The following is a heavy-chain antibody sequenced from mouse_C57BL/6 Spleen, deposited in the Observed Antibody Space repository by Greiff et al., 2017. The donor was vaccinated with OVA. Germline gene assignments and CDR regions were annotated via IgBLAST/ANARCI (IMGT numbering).Heavy chain of an antibody. J-gene: IGHJ4*01. CDR2: INPNNGGT. CDR1: GYTFTDYY. Sequence: EVQLQQSGPELVKPGASVKISCKASGYTFTDYYMNWVKQSHGKSLEWIGDINPNNGGTSYNQKFKGKATLTVDKSSSTAYMELRSLTSEDSAVYYCAREGDLRLKISMDYWGQGTSVTVSS. CDR3: AREGDLRLKISMDY. V-gene: IGHV1-26*01. D-gene: IGHD1-1*01.